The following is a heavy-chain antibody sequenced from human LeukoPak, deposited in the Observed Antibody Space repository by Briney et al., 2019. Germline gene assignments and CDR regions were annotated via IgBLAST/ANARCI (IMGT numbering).Heavy chain of an antibody. CDR3: ARGRYGYWFDY. Sequence: EGSLRLSCAASGFTFSSYWMSWVRQAPGKGLEWVANIKQDGSEKYYVDSVKGRFTISRDNAKNSLYLQMNSLRAEDTAVYYCARGRYGYWFDYWGQGTLVTVSS. CDR2: IKQDGSEK. J-gene: IGHJ4*02. D-gene: IGHD5-18*01. V-gene: IGHV3-7*04. CDR1: GFTFSSYW.